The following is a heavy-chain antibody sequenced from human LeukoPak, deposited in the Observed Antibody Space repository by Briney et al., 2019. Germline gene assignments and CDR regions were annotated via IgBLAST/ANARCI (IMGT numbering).Heavy chain of an antibody. J-gene: IGHJ5*02. V-gene: IGHV3-30*02. CDR2: ISYDGSKK. CDR1: GFTFSISD. CDR3: TKGLLS. Sequence: GGSLRLSCAASGFTFSISDMHWVRQAPGKGPQWVAFISYDGSKKHCADSVQGRCTISRDNSKNTLSLQLNSLRADDTAVFYCTKGLLSWGQGTLLTVAA.